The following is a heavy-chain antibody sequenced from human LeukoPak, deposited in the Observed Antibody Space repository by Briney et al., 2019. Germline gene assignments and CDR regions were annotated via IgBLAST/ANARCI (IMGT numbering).Heavy chain of an antibody. D-gene: IGHD3-10*01. CDR2: ISYDGSNK. Sequence: EPGGSLRLSCAASGFTFSSYAMHWVRQAPGKGLEWVAVISYDGSNKYYADSVKGRFTISRDNSKNTLYLQMNSLRAEDTAVYYCARDWYYYGSGSYFQHWGQGTLVTVSS. V-gene: IGHV3-30-3*01. CDR3: ARDWYYYGSGSYFQH. CDR1: GFTFSSYA. J-gene: IGHJ1*01.